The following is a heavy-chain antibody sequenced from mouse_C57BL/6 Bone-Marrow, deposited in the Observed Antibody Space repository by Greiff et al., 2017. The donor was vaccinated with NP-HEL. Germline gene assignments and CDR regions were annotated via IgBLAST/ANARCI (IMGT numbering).Heavy chain of an antibody. J-gene: IGHJ2*01. CDR3: AALITTAYYFDY. CDR1: GYTFTSYW. V-gene: IGHV1-7*01. CDR2: INPSSGYT. D-gene: IGHD1-1*01. Sequence: QVQLQQSGAELAKPGASVKLSCKASGYTFTSYWMHWVKQRPGQGLEWIGYINPSSGYTKYNQKFKDKATLTADKSSSTASMQLSSLTYEDSAVYYCAALITTAYYFDYWGQGTTLTVSS.